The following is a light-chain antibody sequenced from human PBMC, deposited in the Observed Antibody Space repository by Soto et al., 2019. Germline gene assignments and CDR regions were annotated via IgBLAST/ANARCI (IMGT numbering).Light chain of an antibody. V-gene: IGLV1-44*01. CDR1: SSNIGSNA. Sequence: QSVLTQPPSASGTPGQRVTISCSGSSSNIGSNAVNWYQQLPGTAPKLLIYSNNQRPSGVPDRFSGSKSGTSASLTISGLQPEDEADYYCVAWDDSLNGWVFGGGTKLTVL. CDR2: SNN. CDR3: VAWDDSLNGWV. J-gene: IGLJ3*02.